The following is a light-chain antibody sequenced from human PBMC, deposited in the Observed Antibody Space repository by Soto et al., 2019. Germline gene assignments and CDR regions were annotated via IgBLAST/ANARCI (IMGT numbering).Light chain of an antibody. J-gene: IGKJ1*01. CDR3: QQYNNWPRT. V-gene: IGKV3-15*01. CDR1: QSVSSN. CDR2: GAS. Sequence: EIVMTQSPATLSVSPGERATLSCRASQSVSSNLAWYQQKPGQXPXLLIYGASTRATGIPARFSGSGSGTEFTLTISSLQSEDFAVYYCQQYNNWPRTFGQGTKVDI.